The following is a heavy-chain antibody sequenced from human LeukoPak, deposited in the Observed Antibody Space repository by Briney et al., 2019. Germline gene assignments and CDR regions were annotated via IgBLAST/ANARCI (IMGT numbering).Heavy chain of an antibody. CDR2: TYYRSKWYN. V-gene: IGHV6-1*01. D-gene: IGHD6-13*01. CDR1: GDSVSSNIVT. J-gene: IGHJ4*02. CDR3: VRLIGNSWLDY. Sequence: SQTRSLTCAISGDSVSSNIVTWNWIRQSPSRGLEWLRRTYYRSKWYNDYAESVKSRITINPDTFKNQLSLQLNSVTPEDTAVYYCVRLIGNSWLDYWGQGTLVTVSS.